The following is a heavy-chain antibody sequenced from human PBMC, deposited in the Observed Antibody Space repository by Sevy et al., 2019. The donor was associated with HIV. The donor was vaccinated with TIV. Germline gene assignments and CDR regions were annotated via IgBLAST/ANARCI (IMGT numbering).Heavy chain of an antibody. V-gene: IGHV6-1*01. CDR3: ARDLYYCSSTSCYTGFDY. J-gene: IGHJ4*02. D-gene: IGHD2-2*02. Sequence: SQTLSLTCAISGDIVSSNSAAWNWIRQSPSRGLEWLGRTYYRSKWYNDYAVSVKSRITINPDTSKNQFSLQLNSVTPEDTAVYYCARDLYYCSSTSCYTGFDYWGQGTLVTVSS. CDR1: GDIVSSNSAA. CDR2: TYYRSKWYN.